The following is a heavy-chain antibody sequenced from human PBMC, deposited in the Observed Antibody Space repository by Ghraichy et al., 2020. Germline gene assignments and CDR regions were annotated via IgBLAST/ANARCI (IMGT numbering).Heavy chain of an antibody. CDR2: ISYDGSNK. D-gene: IGHD5-18*01. V-gene: IGHV3-30*18. Sequence: GGSLRLSCAASGFTFSSYGMHWVRQAPGKGLEWVAVISYDGSNKYYADSVKGRFTISRDNSKNTLYLQMNSLRAEATAVYYCAKDLEDVETAMADPHDAFDIWGQGTMVTVSS. CDR1: GFTFSSYG. CDR3: AKDLEDVETAMADPHDAFDI. J-gene: IGHJ3*02.